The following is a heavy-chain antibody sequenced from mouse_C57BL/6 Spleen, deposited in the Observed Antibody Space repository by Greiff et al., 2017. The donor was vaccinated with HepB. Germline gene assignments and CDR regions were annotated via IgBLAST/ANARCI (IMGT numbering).Heavy chain of an antibody. CDR1: GFNIKDYY. CDR2: IDPEDGET. Sequence: EVKLMESGAELVKPGASVKLSCTASGFNIKDYYMHWVKQRTEQGLEWIGRIDPEDGETKYAPKFQGKATITADTSSNTAYLQLSSLTSEDTAVYYCAVIYYGNYDYAMDYWGQGTSVTVSS. D-gene: IGHD2-1*01. V-gene: IGHV14-2*01. J-gene: IGHJ4*01. CDR3: AVIYYGNYDYAMDY.